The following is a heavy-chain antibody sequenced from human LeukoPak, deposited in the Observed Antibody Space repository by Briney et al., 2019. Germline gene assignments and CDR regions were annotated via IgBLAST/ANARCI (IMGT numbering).Heavy chain of an antibody. D-gene: IGHD4-11*01. Sequence: GGSLRLSCAASGFTFSSYAMHWVRQAPGKGLEWVAVISYDGSNKYYADSVKGRFPISRDNSKNTLYLQMNSLRAEDTAVYYCARDSGDYSNQNFDYWGQGTLVTVSS. J-gene: IGHJ4*02. CDR3: ARDSGDYSNQNFDY. V-gene: IGHV3-30-3*01. CDR1: GFTFSSYA. CDR2: ISYDGSNK.